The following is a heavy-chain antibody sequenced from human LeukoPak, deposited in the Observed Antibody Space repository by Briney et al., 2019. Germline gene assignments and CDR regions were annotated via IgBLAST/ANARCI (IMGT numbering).Heavy chain of an antibody. J-gene: IGHJ6*02. D-gene: IGHD6-19*01. CDR1: GVTLSSYA. CDR3: AKDHSSAWNYYYYGMNV. V-gene: IGHV3-23*01. Sequence: GGSLRLSCAASGVTLSSYAMSWARQAPGKGLEWVSGISSSGSGGNTYYADSVKGRFTISRDSSKNTLFLHMNTLRAEDTAIYYCAKDHSSAWNYYYYGMNVWGQGTTVTVSS. CDR2: ISSSGSGGNT.